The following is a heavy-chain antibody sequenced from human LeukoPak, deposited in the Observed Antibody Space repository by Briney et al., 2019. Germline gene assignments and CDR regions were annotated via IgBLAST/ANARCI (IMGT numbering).Heavy chain of an antibody. J-gene: IGHJ6*02. V-gene: IGHV4-59*01. CDR1: GGSISSYY. CDR3: ARGWGIESYYYYGMDV. CDR2: IYYSGST. Sequence: SETLSLTCTVSGGSISSYYWSWIRQPPGKGLEWIGYIYYSGSTNYNPSLKSRVTISVDTSKNQFSLKLSSVTAADTAVYYCARGWGIESYYYYGMDVWGQGTTVTVSS. D-gene: IGHD6-13*01.